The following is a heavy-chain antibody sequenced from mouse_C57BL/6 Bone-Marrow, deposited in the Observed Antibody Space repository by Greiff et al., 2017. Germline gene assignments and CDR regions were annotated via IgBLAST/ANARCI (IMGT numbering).Heavy chain of an antibody. CDR1: GYTFTSYG. V-gene: IGHV1-81*01. D-gene: IGHD1-1*01. Sequence: QVQLQQSGAELARPGASVKLSCKASGYTFTSYGISWVKQRTGQGLEWIGEIYPRSGNTYYNEKFKGKATLTADKSSSTAYMELRSLTSEDCAVYCCARGGPYAAWFAYWGQGTLVTVSA. CDR3: ARGGPYAAWFAY. J-gene: IGHJ3*01. CDR2: IYPRSGNT.